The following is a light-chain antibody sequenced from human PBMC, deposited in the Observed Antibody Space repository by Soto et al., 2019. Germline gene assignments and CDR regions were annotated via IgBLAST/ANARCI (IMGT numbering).Light chain of an antibody. V-gene: IGLV8-61*01. CDR1: SGSVSTSFY. J-gene: IGLJ3*02. CDR3: VLYMGSGIWV. CDR2: NTN. Sequence: QTVVTQEPSFSVSPGRTVTLTCGLSSGSVSTSFYPSWYQQTPGQAPRTLIYNTNGRSSGVPDRFSGSILGNKAALTITGVQADDESDYYCVLYMGSGIWVFGGGTKLTVL.